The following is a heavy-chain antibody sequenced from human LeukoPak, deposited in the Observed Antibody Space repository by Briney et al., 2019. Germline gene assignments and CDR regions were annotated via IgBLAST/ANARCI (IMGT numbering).Heavy chain of an antibody. CDR1: GYTFTSYG. CDR2: ISAYNGNT. V-gene: IGHV1-18*01. Sequence: ASVKLSCKASGYTFTSYGISWVRQAPGQGLEWMGWISAYNGNTNYAQKLQGRVTMTTDTSTSTAYMELRSLRSDDTAVYYCARISSSWYYFDYWGQGTLVTVSS. D-gene: IGHD6-13*01. J-gene: IGHJ4*02. CDR3: ARISSSWYYFDY.